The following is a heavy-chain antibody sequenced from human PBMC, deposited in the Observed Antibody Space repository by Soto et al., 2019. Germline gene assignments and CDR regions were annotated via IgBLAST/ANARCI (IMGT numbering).Heavy chain of an antibody. D-gene: IGHD3-22*01. J-gene: IGHJ3*01. CDR1: GGSISDNDYY. CDR2: ISHTGTA. V-gene: IGHV4-39*01. CDR3: ARLAYDANGFNVYGDDASDL. Sequence: QMQLQESGPGLVKPSETLSLTCTVSGGSISDNDYYWSWIRQPPGKGLEWIGTISHTGTAYYNPSLESRVAVSVGTSENQFSLNLSSVTAADTAVYYCARLAYDANGFNVYGDDASDLWGQGTMVTVSS.